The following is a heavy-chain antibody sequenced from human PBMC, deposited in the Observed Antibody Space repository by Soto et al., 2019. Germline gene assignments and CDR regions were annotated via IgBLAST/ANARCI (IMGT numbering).Heavy chain of an antibody. CDR1: GFTFSDYY. Sequence: GGSLRLSCSASGFTFSDYYMDWVRQAPGKGLEWVSAISGSGGSTYYADSVKGRFTISRDNSKNTLYLQMNSLRAEDTAVYYCAKDSLYDYIRGSYLPCDYWGQGTLVTVSS. D-gene: IGHD3-16*02. V-gene: IGHV3-23*01. CDR3: AKDSLYDYIRGSYLPCDY. J-gene: IGHJ4*02. CDR2: ISGSGGST.